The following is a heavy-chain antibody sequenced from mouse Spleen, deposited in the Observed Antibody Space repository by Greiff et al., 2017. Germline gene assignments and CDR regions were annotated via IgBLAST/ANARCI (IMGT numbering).Heavy chain of an antibody. CDR3: ARDYYGHWYFDV. CDR1: GFTFSDYG. Sequence: EVKLVESGGGLVKPGGSLKLSCAASGFTFSDYGMHWVRQAPEKGLEWVAYISSGSSTIYYADTVKGRFTISRDNAKNTLFLQMTSLRSEDTAMYYCARDYYGHWYFDVWGAGTTVTVSS. D-gene: IGHD1-2*01. V-gene: IGHV5-17*01. J-gene: IGHJ1*01. CDR2: ISSGSSTI.